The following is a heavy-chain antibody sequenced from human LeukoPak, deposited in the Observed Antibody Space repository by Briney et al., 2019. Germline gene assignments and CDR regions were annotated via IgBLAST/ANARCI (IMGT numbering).Heavy chain of an antibody. CDR2: ISGSGGST. J-gene: IGHJ4*02. Sequence: GGSLRLSCAASGFTFSSYAMSWVRQAPGKGLEGVSAISGSGGSTYYADSVKGRITISRDNSKNTLYLQMNSLRAEDTAVYYCAKESGASYYFGYCGQGTLVTVSS. V-gene: IGHV3-23*01. D-gene: IGHD3-10*01. CDR3: AKESGASYYFGY. CDR1: GFTFSSYA.